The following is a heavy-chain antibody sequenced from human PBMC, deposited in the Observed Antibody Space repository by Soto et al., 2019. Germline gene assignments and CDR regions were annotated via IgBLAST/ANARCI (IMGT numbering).Heavy chain of an antibody. D-gene: IGHD5-12*01. CDR3: AKINSGYDYIDY. V-gene: IGHV3-23*01. J-gene: IGHJ4*02. CDR1: GFTFSSYS. Sequence: EVQLLESGGGLVQPGGSLRLSCAASGFTFSSYSLTLVRQAPGKGLEWVSTIRGSGDTTHYADSVKGLFSISRDNSKNTLYRQVNSLRAEDTAVYYCAKINSGYDYIDYWGQGALVTVSS. CDR2: IRGSGDTT.